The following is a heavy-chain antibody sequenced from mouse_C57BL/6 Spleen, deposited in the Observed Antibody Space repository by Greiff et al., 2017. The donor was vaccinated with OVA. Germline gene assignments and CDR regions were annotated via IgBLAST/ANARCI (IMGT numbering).Heavy chain of an antibody. Sequence: EVQLVESGPGLVKPSQSLSLTCSVTGYSITSGYYWNWIRQFPGNKLEWMGYISYDGSNNYNPSLKNRISITRDTSKNQFFLKLNSVTTEDTATYYCARDATMITPLFDYWGQGTTLTVSS. J-gene: IGHJ2*01. V-gene: IGHV3-6*01. D-gene: IGHD2-4*01. CDR3: ARDATMITPLFDY. CDR1: GYSITSGYY. CDR2: ISYDGSN.